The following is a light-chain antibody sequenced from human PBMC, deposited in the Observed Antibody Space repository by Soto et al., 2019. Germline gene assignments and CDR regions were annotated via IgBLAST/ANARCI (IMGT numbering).Light chain of an antibody. CDR3: QQYGSPLT. CDR2: GAS. Sequence: EIVLTQSPGALSLSPGERATLSCRASQRVSSSYLAWYQQKPGQAPRLLIYGASSRATGIPDRFSGSGSGTDFTLTISRLEPEDFAVYYCQQYGSPLTFGRGTKVEIK. CDR1: QRVSSSY. V-gene: IGKV3-20*01. J-gene: IGKJ4*01.